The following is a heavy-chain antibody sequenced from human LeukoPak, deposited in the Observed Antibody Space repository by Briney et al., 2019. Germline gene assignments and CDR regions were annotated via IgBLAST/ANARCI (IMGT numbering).Heavy chain of an antibody. D-gene: IGHD4-17*01. CDR3: AAYGDYGPFDY. J-gene: IGHJ4*02. Sequence: GGSLRLPCAASGFTFSSYSMNWVRQAPGKGPEWVSSISSSSSYIYYADSVKGRFTISRDNAKNSLYLQMNSLRAEDTAVYYCAAYGDYGPFDYWGQGTLVTVSS. CDR1: GFTFSSYS. V-gene: IGHV3-21*01. CDR2: ISSSSSYI.